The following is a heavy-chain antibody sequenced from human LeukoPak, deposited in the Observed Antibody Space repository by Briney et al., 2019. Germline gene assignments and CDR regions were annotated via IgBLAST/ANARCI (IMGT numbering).Heavy chain of an antibody. CDR1: GFTFSNSD. J-gene: IGHJ4*02. CDR2: VSYDGSNK. V-gene: IGHV3-30*18. D-gene: IGHD6-19*01. CDR3: AKGGREAGTVGY. Sequence: GESLKISCAASGFTFSNSDMHWVRQAPGKGLEWVAVVSYDGSNKYYADSVKGRFTISRDNSKNTLYMQMDSLRAEDTAVYYCAKGGREAGTVGYWGQGTLVTVSS.